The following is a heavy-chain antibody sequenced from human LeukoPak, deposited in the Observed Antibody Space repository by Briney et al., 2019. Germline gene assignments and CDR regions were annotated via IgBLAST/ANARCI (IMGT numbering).Heavy chain of an antibody. CDR1: GFAFIKYS. CDR3: ARSVLGGYWYFNL. Sequence: GGSLRLSCEASGFAFIKYSLNWVRQAPGKGLEWIATITPTADYIYYADSMKGRFTISRDNARNSVFLQMDSPTTEDTARYFCARSVLGGYWYFNLWGRGTLVTVSS. V-gene: IGHV3-21*01. J-gene: IGHJ2*01. CDR2: ITPTADYI. D-gene: IGHD3-16*01.